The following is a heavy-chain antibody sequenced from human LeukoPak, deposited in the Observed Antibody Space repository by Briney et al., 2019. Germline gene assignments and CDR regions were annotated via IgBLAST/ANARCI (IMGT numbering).Heavy chain of an antibody. D-gene: IGHD1-1*01. J-gene: IGHJ4*02. CDR1: GFTFSSYA. Sequence: GGSLRLSCSASGFTFSSYAMHWVRQAPGKGLEYVSAISSNGGSTYYADSVKGRFTISRDNAKNSLFLQMNSLRAEDTAVYYCARGWNFWGQGTLVTVSS. CDR2: ISSNGGST. V-gene: IGHV3-64*04. CDR3: ARGWNF.